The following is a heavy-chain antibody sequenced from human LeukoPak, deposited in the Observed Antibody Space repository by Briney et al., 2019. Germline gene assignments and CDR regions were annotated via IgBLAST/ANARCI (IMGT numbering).Heavy chain of an antibody. D-gene: IGHD2-15*01. Sequence: PGRSLRLSCAASGFTFSSYSMNWVRQAPGKGLEWVSSISLNSSYIFYADSAKGRFTISRDNAKNTLYLQMNSLRAEDTAVYYCARDIGGYCSGGSCFRSYFDYWGQGTLVTVSS. CDR2: ISLNSSYI. CDR3: ARDIGGYCSGGSCFRSYFDY. V-gene: IGHV3-21*01. J-gene: IGHJ4*02. CDR1: GFTFSSYS.